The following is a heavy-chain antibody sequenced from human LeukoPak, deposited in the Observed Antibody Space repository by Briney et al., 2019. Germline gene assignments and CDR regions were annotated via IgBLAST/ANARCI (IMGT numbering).Heavy chain of an antibody. CDR3: AREGYCSSTSCYGAGFYYYYGMDV. V-gene: IGHV3-21*01. CDR1: GFTFSSYS. Sequence: GGSLRLSCAASGFTFSSYSMNWVRQAPGRGLEWVSSISSGSSYIYYADSVKGRFTISRDNAKNSLYLQMNSLRAEDTAVYYCAREGYCSSTSCYGAGFYYYYGMDVWGQGTTVTVSS. D-gene: IGHD2-2*01. J-gene: IGHJ6*02. CDR2: ISSGSSYI.